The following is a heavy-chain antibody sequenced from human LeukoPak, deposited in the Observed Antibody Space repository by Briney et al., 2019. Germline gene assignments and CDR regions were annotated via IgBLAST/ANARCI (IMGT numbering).Heavy chain of an antibody. V-gene: IGHV3-23*01. CDR2: ISGSGGSP. J-gene: IGHJ4*02. D-gene: IGHD6-13*01. Sequence: GGSLRLSCAASGFTFSSYAMSWVRQAPGKGLEWVSSISGSGGSPYYADSVKGRLTISRDNSKNTLYLQMNSLRAEDTAVYYCARTIMAAAASDYWGQGTLVTVSS. CDR3: ARTIMAAAASDY. CDR1: GFTFSSYA.